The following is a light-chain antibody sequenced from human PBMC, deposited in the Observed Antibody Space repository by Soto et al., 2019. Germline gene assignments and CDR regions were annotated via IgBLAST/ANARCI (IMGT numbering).Light chain of an antibody. J-gene: IGKJ1*01. CDR1: QSVLYSSNNKND. CDR2: WAS. CDR3: QQYYSTPRT. Sequence: DIVMTQSPDSLAVSLGERATINCKSSQSVLYSSNNKNDLAWYQQKRVQRPKLPIYWASTRESGVPDRFSGSGSGTDFTLTISSLQAEDVAVYYCQQYYSTPRTFGQGTKVEIK. V-gene: IGKV4-1*01.